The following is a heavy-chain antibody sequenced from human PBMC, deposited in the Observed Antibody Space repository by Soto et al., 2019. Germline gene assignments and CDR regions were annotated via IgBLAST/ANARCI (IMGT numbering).Heavy chain of an antibody. CDR1: GFTFSSYE. Sequence: QLVESGGGSVQPGRSLRLSCAPSGFTFSSYEMNWVRQAPGKGLEWVSYISVSGTMRFYADAVKGRFTISSDNTKKILYLQMNSLRAEDTALYYCATAGLTGTVWGQGTTVTVSS. J-gene: IGHJ6*02. V-gene: IGHV3-48*03. CDR3: ATAGLTGTV. CDR2: ISVSGTMR. D-gene: IGHD3-9*01.